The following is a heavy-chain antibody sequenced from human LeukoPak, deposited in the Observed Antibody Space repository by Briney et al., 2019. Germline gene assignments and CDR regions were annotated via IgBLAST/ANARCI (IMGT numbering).Heavy chain of an antibody. D-gene: IGHD3-3*01. CDR1: GGSISGYY. CDR2: IYHSGST. J-gene: IGHJ5*02. V-gene: IGHV4-38-2*02. Sequence: PSETLSLTCTVSGGSISGYYWGWIRQPPGEGLEWIGSIYHSGSTYYNPSLKSRVTISFDTSKNQFSLKLSSVTAADTAVYYCARQLSEWLLYGNWFDPWGQGTLVTVSS. CDR3: ARQLSEWLLYGNWFDP.